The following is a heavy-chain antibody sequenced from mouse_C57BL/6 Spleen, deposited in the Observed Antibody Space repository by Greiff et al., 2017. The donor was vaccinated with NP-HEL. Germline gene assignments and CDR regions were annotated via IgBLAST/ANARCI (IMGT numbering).Heavy chain of an antibody. Sequence: EVQRVESGEGLVKPGGSLKLSCAASGFTFSSYAMSWVRQTPEKRLEWVAYISSGGDYIYYADTVKGRFTISRANARNTLYLQMSSLKSEDTAMYYGTGVYDDGRRYAMDYWGQGTSVTVSS. J-gene: IGHJ4*01. V-gene: IGHV5-9-1*02. CDR2: ISSGGDYI. CDR3: TGVYDDGRRYAMDY. D-gene: IGHD2-3*01. CDR1: GFTFSSYA.